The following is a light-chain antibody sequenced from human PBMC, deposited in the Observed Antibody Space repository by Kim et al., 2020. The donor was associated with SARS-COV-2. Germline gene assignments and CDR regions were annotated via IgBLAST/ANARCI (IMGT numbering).Light chain of an antibody. CDR1: QSVNSY. CDR2: DAS. J-gene: IGKJ4*01. V-gene: IGKV3-11*01. Sequence: EIVLTQSPATLSLSPGERATLSCRASQSVNSYLAWYQQKPGQAPRLLIYDASDRATDVPARFSGSGSGTDFTLTISSLEPEDFAVYYCQQRRDWPLTFGGGTKVDIK. CDR3: QQRRDWPLT.